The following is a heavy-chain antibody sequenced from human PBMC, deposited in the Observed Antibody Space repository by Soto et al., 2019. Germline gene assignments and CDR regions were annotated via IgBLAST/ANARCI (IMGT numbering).Heavy chain of an antibody. D-gene: IGHD3-10*01. CDR2: INVGNGNT. J-gene: IGHJ4*02. CDR3: ARVMRLTLLRGVHRAYFFDY. Sequence: ASVKVSCKASGYTFTDYAIHWVRQAPGQGLGWMGWINVGNGNTGYSRKFQDRVTMTRNISTSTAYMELSDLRSEDTAVYYCARVMRLTLLRGVHRAYFFDYWGQGALVTVSS. CDR1: GYTFTDYA. V-gene: IGHV1-3*01.